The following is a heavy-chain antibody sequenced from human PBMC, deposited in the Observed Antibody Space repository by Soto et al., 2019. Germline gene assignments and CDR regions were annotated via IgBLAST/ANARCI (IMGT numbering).Heavy chain of an antibody. J-gene: IGHJ4*02. V-gene: IGHV1-3*01. Sequence: ASVKVSCKASGYTFTSYAMHWVRQAPGERLEWMGWINAGNGNTKYSQKFQGRVTITRDTSASTAYMELSSLRSEDTAVYYCARSIVVVTALDYWGQGILVTVSS. CDR1: GYTFTSYA. CDR3: ARSIVVVTALDY. D-gene: IGHD2-21*02. CDR2: INAGNGNT.